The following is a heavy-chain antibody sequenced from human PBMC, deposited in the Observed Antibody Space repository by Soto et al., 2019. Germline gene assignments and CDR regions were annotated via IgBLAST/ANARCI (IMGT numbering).Heavy chain of an antibody. J-gene: IGHJ4*02. CDR2: INPNTGGT. Sequence: QVQLVQSGAEVKKPEASVKVSCKTSGYTFTDYHIHWMRQAPGQGLECLGWINPNTGGTTHTQKFQGRVNLTRDTSISTAYMELSSLRSDDTAVYYCARESWSYVDWGQGTLVTVSS. CDR3: ARESWSYVD. CDR1: GYTFTDYH. D-gene: IGHD1-26*01. V-gene: IGHV1-2*02.